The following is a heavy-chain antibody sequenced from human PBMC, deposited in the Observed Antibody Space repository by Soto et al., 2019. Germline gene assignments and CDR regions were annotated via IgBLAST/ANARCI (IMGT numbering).Heavy chain of an antibody. V-gene: IGHV4-59*08. D-gene: IGHD6-13*01. CDR1: GGSIGNSY. CDR2: IYYSGSS. J-gene: IGHJ4*02. CDR3: ARHSSSWPIFDY. Sequence: QVQLQESGPGLVKPSETLSLTCTVSGGSIGNSYWSWIRQSPGKGLEWIGYIYYSGSSNYNPSLKRRVSISVDTSKNQFYLKLSSVTAADTAVYYCARHSSSWPIFDYWGQGTLVIVSS.